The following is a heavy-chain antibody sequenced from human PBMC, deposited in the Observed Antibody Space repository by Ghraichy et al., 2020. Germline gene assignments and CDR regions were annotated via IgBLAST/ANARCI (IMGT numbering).Heavy chain of an antibody. J-gene: IGHJ6*02. CDR1: GYTFTGYY. D-gene: IGHD2-15*01. Sequence: ASVKVSCKASGYTFTGYYMHWVRQAPGQGLEWMGWINPNSGGTNYAQKFQGRVTMTRDTSISTAYMELSRLRSDDTAVYYCARLYCSGGSCYPNYYYGMDVWGQGTTVTVSS. CDR3: ARLYCSGGSCYPNYYYGMDV. CDR2: INPNSGGT. V-gene: IGHV1-2*02.